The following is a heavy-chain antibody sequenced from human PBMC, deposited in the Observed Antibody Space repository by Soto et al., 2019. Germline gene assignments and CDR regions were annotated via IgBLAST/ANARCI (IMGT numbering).Heavy chain of an antibody. Sequence: QLQLQESGPGLVKPSETLSHTCTVSGGSISSSSYYWGWIRQPPGKGLEWIGSIYYSGSTYYNPSLKSRVTISVDTSKNQFSLKLSSVTAADTAVYYCGRHIKVVVTKVNAFDIWGQGTMVTVSS. V-gene: IGHV4-39*01. CDR1: GGSISSSSYY. J-gene: IGHJ3*02. CDR3: GRHIKVVVTKVNAFDI. D-gene: IGHD2-15*01. CDR2: IYYSGST.